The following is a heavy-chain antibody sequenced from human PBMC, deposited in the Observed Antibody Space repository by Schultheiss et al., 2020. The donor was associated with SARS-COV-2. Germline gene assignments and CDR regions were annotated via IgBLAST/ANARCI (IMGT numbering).Heavy chain of an antibody. Sequence: GGSLRLSCAASEFTFSSFWMSWVRQAPGKGLELVASIRPDGSDTYYVDSVNGRFTISRDNSKNTLYLQMSSLRAEDTAVYYCVKLTRGNETYWGQGTLVTVSS. CDR3: VKLTRGNETY. CDR1: EFTFSSFW. V-gene: IGHV3-7*02. J-gene: IGHJ4*02. CDR2: IRPDGSDT. D-gene: IGHD3-10*01.